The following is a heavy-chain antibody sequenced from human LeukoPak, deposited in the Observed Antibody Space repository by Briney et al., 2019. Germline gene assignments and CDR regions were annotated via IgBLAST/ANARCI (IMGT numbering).Heavy chain of an antibody. CDR1: GYTLTELS. D-gene: IGHD4-11*01. Sequence: ASVKVSCKVSGYTLTELSMHWVRQAPGKGLEWMGWISAYNGNTNYAQKLQGRVTMTTDTSTSTAYMELRSLRSDDTAVYYCARGGNTVTHYYYYMDVWGKGTTVTVSS. V-gene: IGHV1-18*01. CDR3: ARGGNTVTHYYYYMDV. J-gene: IGHJ6*03. CDR2: ISAYNGNT.